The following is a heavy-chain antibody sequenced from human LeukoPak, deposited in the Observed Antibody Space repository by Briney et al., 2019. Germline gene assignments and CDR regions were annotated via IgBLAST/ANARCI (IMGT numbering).Heavy chain of an antibody. V-gene: IGHV3-66*04. CDR1: GFTVSSNY. CDR2: IYSDGST. Sequence: GGSLRPSCAASGFTVSSNYMSWVRQAPGKGLEWVSVIYSDGSTYYADSVKGRFTISRDNSKNTLYLQMNSLRAEDTAVYYCARRYNWNYVDYWGQGTLVTVSS. D-gene: IGHD1-20*01. CDR3: ARRYNWNYVDY. J-gene: IGHJ4*02.